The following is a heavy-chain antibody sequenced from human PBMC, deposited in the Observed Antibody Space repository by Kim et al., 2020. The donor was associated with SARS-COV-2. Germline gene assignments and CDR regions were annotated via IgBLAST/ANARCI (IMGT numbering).Heavy chain of an antibody. CDR3: SREVGVTSYYYSGMDV. CDR1: GFTFSNAW. Sequence: GGSLRLSCAASGFTFSNAWMTWVRQAPGKGLEWVGRIKTRSEGETLDYAAPVEGRFTLSRDDSKNTLYLQINSLKTEDTAVYYCSREVGVTSYYYSGMDV. CDR2: IKTRSEGETL. V-gene: IGHV3-15*01. J-gene: IGHJ6*01. D-gene: IGHD1-26*01.